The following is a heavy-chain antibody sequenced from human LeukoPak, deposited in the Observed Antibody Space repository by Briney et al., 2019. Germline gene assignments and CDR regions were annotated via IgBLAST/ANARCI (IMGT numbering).Heavy chain of an antibody. CDR1: GFTVSSNY. V-gene: IGHV3-66*01. CDR2: IYSGGST. J-gene: IGHJ4*02. D-gene: IGHD3-3*01. Sequence: GGSLRLSCAASGFTVSSNYMSWVRQAPGKGLEWVSVIYSGGSTYYADSVKGRFTISRDNSKNTPYLQMNSLRAEDTAVYYCAKDRTYYDFWSGYYPDYWGQGTLVTVSS. CDR3: AKDRTYYDFWSGYYPDY.